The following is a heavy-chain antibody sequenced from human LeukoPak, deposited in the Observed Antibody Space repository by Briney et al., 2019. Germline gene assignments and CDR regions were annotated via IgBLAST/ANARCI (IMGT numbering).Heavy chain of an antibody. CDR2: ISYDGSNK. Sequence: GGSLRLSCAASGFTFSSYAMHWVRQAPGKGLEWVAVISYDGSNKYYADSVKGRFTISRDNSKNTLYLQMNDLRPEDTAVYYCAKTQLVGSYHPPGYCGQGTLVTVSS. J-gene: IGHJ4*02. CDR3: AKTQLVGSYHPPGY. D-gene: IGHD1-26*01. V-gene: IGHV3-30*04. CDR1: GFTFSSYA.